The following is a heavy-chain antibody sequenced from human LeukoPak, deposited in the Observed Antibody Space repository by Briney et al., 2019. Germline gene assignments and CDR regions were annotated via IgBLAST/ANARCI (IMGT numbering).Heavy chain of an antibody. J-gene: IGHJ3*02. CDR2: VNSDGSST. Sequence: GGSLRLSCAASGFTFSSYWMHWVRQAPGKGLVWVSRVNSDGSSTSYADSVKGRFTISRDNAKNTLYLQMNSLRAEDTALYYCAKSRVWFGELSRAFDIWGQGTMVTVSS. CDR3: AKSRVWFGELSRAFDI. D-gene: IGHD3-10*01. CDR1: GFTFSSYW. V-gene: IGHV3-74*01.